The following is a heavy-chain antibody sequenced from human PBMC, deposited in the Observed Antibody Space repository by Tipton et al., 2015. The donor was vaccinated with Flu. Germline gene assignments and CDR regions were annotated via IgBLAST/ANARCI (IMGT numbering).Heavy chain of an antibody. V-gene: IGHV5-51*03. Sequence: QLVQSGAEVKKPGESLKISCKVSGYSFTNFWIGWVRQMPGKGLEWMGIIYLDDSDIRYSPSFQGQVTISADKSIRTAYLQWSSLKASDTAMYYCAREDYYDSSGQSPSYPFDIWRQGTMVTVSS. CDR2: IYLDDSDI. CDR1: GYSFTNFW. CDR3: AREDYYDSSGQSPSYPFDI. J-gene: IGHJ3*02. D-gene: IGHD3-22*01.